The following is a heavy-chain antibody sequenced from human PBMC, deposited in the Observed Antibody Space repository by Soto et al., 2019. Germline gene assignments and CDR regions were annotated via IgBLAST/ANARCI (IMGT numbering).Heavy chain of an antibody. Sequence: PGGSLRLSCTASGFTFGDYAMSWFRQAPGKGLEWVGFIRSKAYGGTTEYAASVKGRFTISRDDSKSIAYLQMNSLKTEDTAVYYCTRDSYSYGSGRFDYWGQGTLVTVSS. CDR1: GFTFGDYA. D-gene: IGHD5-18*01. CDR2: IRSKAYGGTT. V-gene: IGHV3-49*03. J-gene: IGHJ4*02. CDR3: TRDSYSYGSGRFDY.